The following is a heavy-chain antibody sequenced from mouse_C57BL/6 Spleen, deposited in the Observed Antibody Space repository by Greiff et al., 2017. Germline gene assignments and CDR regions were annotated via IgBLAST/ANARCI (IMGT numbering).Heavy chain of an antibody. Sequence: VKLQESGAELVKPGASVKISCKASGYAFSSYWMNWVKQRPGKGLEWIGQIYPGDGDTNYNGKFKGKATLTADKSSSTAYMQLSSLTSEDSAVYFCARSEEYDGNFDVWGTGTTVTVSS. CDR2: IYPGDGDT. J-gene: IGHJ1*03. V-gene: IGHV1-80*01. CDR3: ARSEEYDGNFDV. CDR1: GYAFSSYW. D-gene: IGHD2-14*01.